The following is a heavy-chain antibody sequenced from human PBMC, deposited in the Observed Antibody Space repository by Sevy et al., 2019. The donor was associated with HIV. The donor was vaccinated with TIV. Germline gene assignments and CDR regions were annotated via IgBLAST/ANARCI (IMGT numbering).Heavy chain of an antibody. Sequence: SETLSLTCTVSGGSISSYYWSWIRQTPGKGLEWIGYIYYSGSTNYNPSLKSRVTISVDTSKNQFSLKLSSVTAADTAVYYCARGRTMVRGVLDYWGQGTLVTVSS. D-gene: IGHD3-10*01. CDR1: GGSISSYY. CDR2: IYYSGST. J-gene: IGHJ4*02. V-gene: IGHV4-59*01. CDR3: ARGRTMVRGVLDY.